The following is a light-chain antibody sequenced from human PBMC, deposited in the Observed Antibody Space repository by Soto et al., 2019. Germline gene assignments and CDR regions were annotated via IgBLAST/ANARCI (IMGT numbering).Light chain of an antibody. Sequence: QSALTQPPSASGSPGQSVTISCTGTTSDVGGYKYVSWYQQHPGKAPKLMIYEVNKRPSGVPDRFSGSKSGNTASLTVSGLQAQDESDYYCCSYAGNNNYVFGTGPKLTVL. V-gene: IGLV2-8*01. J-gene: IGLJ1*01. CDR3: CSYAGNNNYV. CDR2: EVN. CDR1: TSDVGGYKY.